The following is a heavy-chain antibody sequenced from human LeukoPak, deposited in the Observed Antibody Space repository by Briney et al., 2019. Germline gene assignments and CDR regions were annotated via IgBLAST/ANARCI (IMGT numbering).Heavy chain of an antibody. D-gene: IGHD2-15*01. CDR2: IYYSGST. CDR1: GGSISSGGYY. Sequence: PPETLSLTCTVSGGSISSGGYYWSWIRQHPGKGLEWIGYIYYSGSTYYNPSLKSRVTISVDTSKNQFSLKLSSVTAADTAVYYCARSAVVAATVDPWGQGTLVTVSS. J-gene: IGHJ5*02. V-gene: IGHV4-31*03. CDR3: ARSAVVAATVDP.